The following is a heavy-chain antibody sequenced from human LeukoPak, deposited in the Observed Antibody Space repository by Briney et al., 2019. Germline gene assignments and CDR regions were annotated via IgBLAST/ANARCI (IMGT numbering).Heavy chain of an antibody. CDR3: ARDAPGGYYGSGMSVY. J-gene: IGHJ4*02. Sequence: GASVKVSCKASGGTFSSYAISWVRQAPGQGLEWMGRIIPILGIANYAQKFQGRVTITADKSTSTAYMELSSLGSEDTAVYYCARDAPGGYYGSGMSVYWGQGTLVTVSS. CDR1: GGTFSSYA. CDR2: IIPILGIA. V-gene: IGHV1-69*04. D-gene: IGHD3-10*01.